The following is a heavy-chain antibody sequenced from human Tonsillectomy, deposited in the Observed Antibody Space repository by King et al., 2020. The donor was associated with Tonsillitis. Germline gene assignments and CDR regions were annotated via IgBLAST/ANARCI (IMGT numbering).Heavy chain of an antibody. CDR3: VKYLYGDHDGFDI. CDR2: IRNDVSSK. Sequence: VQLVESGGGVVQPGGSLRLSCAASGFTFSNYAMHWVRQSPGKALEWVAFIRNDVSSKDYADSVKGRFTISRDNSKKTLYLQMNSLRAEDTAVYHCVKYLYGDHDGFDIWGQGTMVTVSS. V-gene: IGHV3-30*02. CDR1: GFTFSNYA. D-gene: IGHD4-17*01. J-gene: IGHJ3*02.